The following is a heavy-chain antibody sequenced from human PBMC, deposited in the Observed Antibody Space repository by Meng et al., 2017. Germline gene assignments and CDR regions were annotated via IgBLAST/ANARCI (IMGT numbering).Heavy chain of an antibody. D-gene: IGHD3-10*01. CDR3: AREYYYGSGSYYIYYYYYGMDV. CDR2: IKQDGSEK. CDR1: GFTFSSYW. J-gene: IGHJ6*01. Sequence: GESLKISCAASGFTFSSYWMSWVRQAPGKGLEWGANIKQDGSEKYYVDSVKGRFTISRDNAKNSLYLQMNSLRAEDTAVYYCAREYYYGSGSYYIYYYYYGMDVWGQGNTVTSAS. V-gene: IGHV3-7*01.